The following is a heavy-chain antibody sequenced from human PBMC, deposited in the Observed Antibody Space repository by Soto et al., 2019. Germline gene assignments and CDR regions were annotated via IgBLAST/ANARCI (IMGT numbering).Heavy chain of an antibody. CDR1: GGTFSRYA. V-gene: IGHV1-69*01. D-gene: IGHD5-18*01. J-gene: IGHJ4*02. CDR3: ARGGYSYGRNLTPFFEY. Sequence: QVQLVQSGAEVKKPGSSVKVSCKASGGTFSRYAISWVRQAPGQGLEWMGGIIPIFGTANYAQKFQGRVTITADESTSTAYMELSSLRSEDTAVYYCARGGYSYGRNLTPFFEYWGQGTLVTVSS. CDR2: IIPIFGTA.